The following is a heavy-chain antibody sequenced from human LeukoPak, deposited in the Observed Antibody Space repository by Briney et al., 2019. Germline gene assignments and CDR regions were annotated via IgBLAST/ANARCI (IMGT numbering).Heavy chain of an antibody. J-gene: IGHJ4*02. CDR2: ISGSGGST. D-gene: IGHD4-17*01. CDR1: GFTFSSYA. CDR3: AKPPSYGDYTNGDFDY. V-gene: IGHV3-23*01. Sequence: GGSLRLSCAASGFTFSSYAMSWVRQAPGKGLEWVSAISGSGGSTYYADSVKGRFTIPRDNSKNTLYLQMNSLRAEDTAVYYCAKPPSYGDYTNGDFDYWGRGTLVTVSS.